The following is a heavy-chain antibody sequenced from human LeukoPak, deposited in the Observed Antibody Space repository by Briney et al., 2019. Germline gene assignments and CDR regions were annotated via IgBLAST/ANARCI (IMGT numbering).Heavy chain of an antibody. Sequence: SETLSLTCTVSGASISSSIYYWGWIRQPPGKGLEWIGRIYYSGSTYYNPSLKSRDTISVDTSKNQFSLKLTSVTAADTALYYCARHYYGSGRRDYWGQGTLVTVSS. J-gene: IGHJ4*02. V-gene: IGHV4-39*01. D-gene: IGHD3-10*01. CDR3: ARHYYGSGRRDY. CDR2: IYYSGST. CDR1: GASISSSIYY.